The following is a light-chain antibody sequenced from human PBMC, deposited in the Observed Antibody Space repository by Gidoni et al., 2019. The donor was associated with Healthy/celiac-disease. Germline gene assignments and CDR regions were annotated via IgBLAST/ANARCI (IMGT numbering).Light chain of an antibody. J-gene: IGKJ1*01. Sequence: EIVLTQSPGTLSLSPGARATLSGRASQSVSSSYLAWYQQKPGQAPRLLVYGASSRATGIPDRFSGSGSGTDFTLTISRLEPEDFAVYYCQQYGSSPWTFXXXTKVEIK. CDR1: QSVSSSY. V-gene: IGKV3-20*01. CDR3: QQYGSSPWT. CDR2: GAS.